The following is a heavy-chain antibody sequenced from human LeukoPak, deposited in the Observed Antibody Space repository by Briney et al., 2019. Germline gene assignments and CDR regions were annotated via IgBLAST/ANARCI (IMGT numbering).Heavy chain of an antibody. J-gene: IGHJ4*02. Sequence: SQTLSLTCTVSGGSISSGDYYWSWIRQPPGKGLEWIGYIYYSGSTYYNPSLKSRVTMLLDKSKNQFSLNLNSVTAADTAVYYCARNGGNSDFDYWGQGTLVTVSS. CDR2: IYYSGST. D-gene: IGHD4-23*01. CDR1: GGSISSGDYY. CDR3: ARNGGNSDFDY. V-gene: IGHV4-30-4*01.